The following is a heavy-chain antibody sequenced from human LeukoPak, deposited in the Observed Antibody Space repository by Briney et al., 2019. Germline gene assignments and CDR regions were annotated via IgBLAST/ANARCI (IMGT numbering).Heavy chain of an antibody. CDR3: ARWGRIFGPESF. CDR1: GGSISSYY. V-gene: IGHV4-4*09. CDR2: IYTTGST. D-gene: IGHD3/OR15-3a*01. Sequence: SETLSLTCTVSGGSISSYYWSWIRQPPGKGLEWIGYIYTTGSTDYNTSLKSRVTISVDTSKNQLSLNLSSVTAADTAAYYCARWGRIFGPESFWGRGTLVTVSS. J-gene: IGHJ2*01.